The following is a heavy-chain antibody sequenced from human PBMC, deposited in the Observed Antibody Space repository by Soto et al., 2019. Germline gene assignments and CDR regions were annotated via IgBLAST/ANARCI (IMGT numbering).Heavy chain of an antibody. J-gene: IGHJ4*02. D-gene: IGHD1-20*01. CDR2: IYWDDDK. V-gene: IGHV2-5*02. CDR3: AHRKKTITVASYFDY. Sequence: SGPTLVNPTQTLTLTCTFSGFSLSPSGEGVGWIRQPPGKALEWLALIYWDDDKRYSPSLKNRLSISRDTSKSQVVLSMTNMDPADTATYYCAHRKKTITVASYFDYWGQ. CDR1: GFSLSPSGEG.